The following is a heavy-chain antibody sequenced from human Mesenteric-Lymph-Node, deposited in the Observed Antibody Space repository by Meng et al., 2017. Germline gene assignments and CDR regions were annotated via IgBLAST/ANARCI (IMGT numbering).Heavy chain of an antibody. D-gene: IGHD6-13*01. CDR1: EFTFSTYW. V-gene: IGHV3-7*03. J-gene: IGHJ4*02. Sequence: ETLSLTCAASEFTFSTYWMSWFRQAPGKGLEWVANIKPDGGERYSVDSVKGRFTISRDNAKNSLYLQMNSLRVEDTAVYYCAKSILPLGSSWYVSFDTWGQGALVTVSS. CDR2: IKPDGGER. CDR3: AKSILPLGSSWYVSFDT.